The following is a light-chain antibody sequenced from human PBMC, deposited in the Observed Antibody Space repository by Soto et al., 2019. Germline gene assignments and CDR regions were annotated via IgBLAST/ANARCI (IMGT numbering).Light chain of an antibody. CDR1: QGISSY. CDR2: AAS. J-gene: IGKJ1*01. CDR3: QQYNTALRT. V-gene: IGKV1-27*01. Sequence: DIQMTQSPSSLSAAVGERVTITCRASQGISSYLAWYQQKPGKVPKVLIYAASTLPSGVPSRFSGSGSGTDFTLTISSLQPEDGATYYCQQYNTALRTFGQGTKVEIK.